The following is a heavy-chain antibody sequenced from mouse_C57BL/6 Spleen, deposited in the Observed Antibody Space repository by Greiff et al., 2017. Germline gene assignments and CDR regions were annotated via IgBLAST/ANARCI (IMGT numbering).Heavy chain of an antibody. CDR1: GFNIKNTY. D-gene: IGHD1-1*01. V-gene: IGHV14-3*01. Sequence: EVKLQESVAELVRPGASVKLSCTASGFNIKNTYMHWVKQRPEQGLEWIGRIDPANGNTKYAPKFQGKATITADTSSNTAYLQLSSLTSEDTAIYYCARTLLDGSSNAMDYWGQGTSVTVSS. CDR2: IDPANGNT. CDR3: ARTLLDGSSNAMDY. J-gene: IGHJ4*01.